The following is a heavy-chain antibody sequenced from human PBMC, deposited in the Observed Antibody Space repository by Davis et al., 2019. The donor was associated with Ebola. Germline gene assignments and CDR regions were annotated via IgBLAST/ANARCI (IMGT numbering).Heavy chain of an antibody. CDR2: ISAYNGNT. J-gene: IGHJ6*02. Sequence: ASVKVSCKASGYTFTSYGISWVRQAPGQGLEWMGWISAYNGNTNYAQKLQGRVTMTTDTSTSTAYMELMSLRSDDTTVYYCARVPITFPFAVEYSSSSVYYYYGMDVWGQGTTVTVSS. D-gene: IGHD6-6*01. CDR3: ARVPITFPFAVEYSSSSVYYYYGMDV. V-gene: IGHV1-18*01. CDR1: GYTFTSYG.